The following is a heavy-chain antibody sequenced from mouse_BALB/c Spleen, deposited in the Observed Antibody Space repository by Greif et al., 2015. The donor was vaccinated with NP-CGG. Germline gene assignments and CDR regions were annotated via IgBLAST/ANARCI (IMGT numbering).Heavy chain of an antibody. V-gene: IGHV1-7*01. J-gene: IGHJ2*01. CDR1: GYTFTSYW. CDR3: ARRDGNYYFDY. Sequence: VHLVESGAELAKPGASVKMSCKASGYTFTSYWMHWVKQRPGQGLEWIGYINPSTGYTEYNQKFKDKATLTADKSSSTAYMQPSSLTSEDSAVYYCARRDGNYYFDYWGQGTTLTVSS. CDR2: INPSTGYT. D-gene: IGHD2-1*01.